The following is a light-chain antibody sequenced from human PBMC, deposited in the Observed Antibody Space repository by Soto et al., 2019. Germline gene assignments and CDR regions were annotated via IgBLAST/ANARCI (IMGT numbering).Light chain of an antibody. CDR2: DAS. Sequence: EIVLTQSPATLSLSPGERATLSCRASQSVSSYLAWYQQKPGQAPRLLLYDASNRATGIPARFSGSGSGTDFTLTISSLEPADFAVYYCQQRSNWPPALTFGGGTKVEIK. CDR1: QSVSSY. J-gene: IGKJ4*01. V-gene: IGKV3-11*01. CDR3: QQRSNWPPALT.